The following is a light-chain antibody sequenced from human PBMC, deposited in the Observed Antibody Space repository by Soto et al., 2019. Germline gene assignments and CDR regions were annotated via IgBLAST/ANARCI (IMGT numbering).Light chain of an antibody. CDR1: QSISSW. CDR2: DAS. Sequence: DIQMTQSPSTLSASVGDRVTITCRASQSISSWLAWYQQKPGKAPKLLIYDASSLESGVRSRFSGSGSGTEFTLTISSLQPDDFATYYCQQYNSYSGFGQGTKLEIK. CDR3: QQYNSYSG. V-gene: IGKV1-5*01. J-gene: IGKJ2*01.